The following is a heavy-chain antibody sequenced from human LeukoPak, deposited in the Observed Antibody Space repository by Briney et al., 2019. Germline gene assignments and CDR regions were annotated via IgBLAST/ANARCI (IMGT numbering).Heavy chain of an antibody. CDR1: GGSISSSNFW. CDR3: ARGRGVTRDYYYGMDV. J-gene: IGHJ6*02. Sequence: PSETLSLTCAVSGGSISSSNFWWSWVRQSPGKGLEWIGEISDGGNTNYNPSLKSRVSISADKSKNQFSLDLKSVSAADRAVYYCARGRGVTRDYYYGMDVWGQGTTVTVSS. CDR2: ISDGGNT. D-gene: IGHD3-10*01. V-gene: IGHV4-4*02.